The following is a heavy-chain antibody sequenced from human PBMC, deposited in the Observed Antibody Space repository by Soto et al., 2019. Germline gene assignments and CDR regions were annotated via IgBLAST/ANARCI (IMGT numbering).Heavy chain of an antibody. V-gene: IGHV4-31*03. D-gene: IGHD3-10*01. CDR2: IYYSGNT. Sequence: QVPLQESGPGLVKPSQTLSLTCNVSGGAINTGGYYWNWIRQHPGKGLEWIGHIYYSGNTFYNPFLKGRVTISVDTSKNHFSLRLNSVTAADTGVYYCARDSVRGIEFWGQGARVTVSS. J-gene: IGHJ4*02. CDR3: ARDSVRGIEF. CDR1: GGAINTGGYY.